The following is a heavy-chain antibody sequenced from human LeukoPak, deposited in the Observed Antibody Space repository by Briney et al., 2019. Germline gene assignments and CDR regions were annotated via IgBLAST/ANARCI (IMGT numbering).Heavy chain of an antibody. CDR3: AREIGDSSGSH. CDR1: GGTFSSYA. V-gene: IGHV1-69*05. Sequence: ASVKVSCKASGGTFSSYAISWVRQAPGQGLEWMGGIIPIFGTANYAQKFQGRVTMTRDTSTSTVYMELSSLRSEDTAVYYCAREIGDSSGSHWGQGTLVTVSS. D-gene: IGHD3-22*01. CDR2: IIPIFGTA. J-gene: IGHJ4*02.